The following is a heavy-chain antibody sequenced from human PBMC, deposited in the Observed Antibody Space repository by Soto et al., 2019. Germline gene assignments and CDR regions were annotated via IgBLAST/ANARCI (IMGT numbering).Heavy chain of an antibody. CDR1: GFTFDDYA. V-gene: IGHV3-9*01. CDR3: AKDIVEMATTPTFDY. J-gene: IGHJ4*02. CDR2: ISWNSGSI. D-gene: IGHD5-12*01. Sequence: GGSLRLSCAASGFTFDDYAMHWVRQAPGKGLEWVSGISWNSGSIGYADSVKGRFTISRDNAKNSLYLQMNSLRAEDTALYYCAKDIVEMATTPTFDYWGQGTLVTVSS.